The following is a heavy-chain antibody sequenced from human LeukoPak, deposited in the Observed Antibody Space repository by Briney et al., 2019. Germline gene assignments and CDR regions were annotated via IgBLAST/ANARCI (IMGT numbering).Heavy chain of an antibody. CDR2: INPRGSST. Sequence: ASVKVSCKASGYTFTSYYLHWVRQAPGQGLEWMGLINPRGSSTSNTQKFQGRVTMTRDTSTSTVYMELSSLRSEDTAVYYCARGYCYNSNCYGNFDFWGQGTLVTVSS. V-gene: IGHV1-46*01. CDR1: GYTFTSYY. J-gene: IGHJ4*02. CDR3: ARGYCYNSNCYGNFDF. D-gene: IGHD2-2*01.